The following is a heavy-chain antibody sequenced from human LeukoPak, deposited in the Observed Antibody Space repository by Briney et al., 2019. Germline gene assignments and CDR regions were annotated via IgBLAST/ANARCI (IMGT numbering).Heavy chain of an antibody. CDR2: TYNSGST. J-gene: IGHJ3*02. CDR3: AGGIFGVVINAFHI. Sequence: SETLSLTCTVSGGSISSYHWSWIRQPPGRGLEWIGDTYNSGSTNYNPSLKSRVTISVDTSKNQFSLKLTSVTAADTAVYYCAGGIFGVVINAFHIWGQGTMVTVSS. V-gene: IGHV4-59*01. D-gene: IGHD3-3*01. CDR1: GGSISSYH.